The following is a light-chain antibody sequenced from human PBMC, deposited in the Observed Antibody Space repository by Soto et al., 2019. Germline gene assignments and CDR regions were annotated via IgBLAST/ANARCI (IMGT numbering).Light chain of an antibody. CDR1: QDISNY. Sequence: DIQMTESPSSLSASVGDRVTITCQASQDISNYLNWYQQKPGKAPNLLIYDASNLETGVPSRFSGSGSGTEFTLTISSLQSEDFAVYYCQQYNNWPPWTFGQGTKVDIK. CDR2: DAS. V-gene: IGKV1-33*01. J-gene: IGKJ1*01. CDR3: QQYNNWPPWT.